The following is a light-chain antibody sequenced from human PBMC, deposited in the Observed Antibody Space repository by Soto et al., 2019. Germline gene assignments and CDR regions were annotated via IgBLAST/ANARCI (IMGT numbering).Light chain of an antibody. CDR2: SAS. J-gene: IGKJ3*01. Sequence: DIQITQSPASLSTSVLERVTITCRASQTISIYLNWYQQEPGKAPKLLIFSASTLQSGVPPRFSGSRSGTEFTLTISNLQPEDFATYYCQQSYRTPFTFGPGTKVDIK. V-gene: IGKV1-39*01. CDR3: QQSYRTPFT. CDR1: QTISIY.